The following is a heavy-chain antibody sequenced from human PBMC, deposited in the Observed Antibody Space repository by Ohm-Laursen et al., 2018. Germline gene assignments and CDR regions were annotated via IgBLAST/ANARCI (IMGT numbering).Heavy chain of an antibody. V-gene: IGHV4-38-2*02. CDR2: IYHSGNT. CDR3: ARETSLRAFDI. D-gene: IGHD4-11*01. Sequence: TLSLTWTVSGYSISSGYYWGWIRQPPGKGLEWIGTIYHSGNTYDNPSLKSRVTISVDTSKNQFSLKLSSVTAADTAVYYCARETSLRAFDIWGQGTMVTVSS. J-gene: IGHJ3*02. CDR1: GYSISSGYY.